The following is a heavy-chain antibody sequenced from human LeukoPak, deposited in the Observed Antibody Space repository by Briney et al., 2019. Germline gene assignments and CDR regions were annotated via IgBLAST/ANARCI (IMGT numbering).Heavy chain of an antibody. CDR3: AKGHSSGWYYFDY. CDR2: MSYHGSNK. J-gene: IGHJ4*02. CDR1: GFTFSSYG. V-gene: IGHV3-30*18. D-gene: IGHD6-19*01. Sequence: GGSLRLSCAASGFTFSSYGMHWVRQAPGKGLEWVAVMSYHGSNKYYADSVKGRFTISRDNSKNTLYLQMNSLRAEDTAMYYCAKGHSSGWYYFDYWGQGTLVTVSS.